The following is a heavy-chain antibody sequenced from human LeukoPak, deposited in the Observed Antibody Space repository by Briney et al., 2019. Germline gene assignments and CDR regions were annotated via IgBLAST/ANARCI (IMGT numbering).Heavy chain of an antibody. J-gene: IGHJ5*02. Sequence: PSETLSLTCAVYGGSFSGYYWSWIRQPPGKGLEWIGEINHSGSTNYNPSLKSRVTISVDTSKNQFSLKLSSVTAADTAVYYCARHKPYDFWSGPFDPWGQGTLVTVSS. CDR1: GGSFSGYY. D-gene: IGHD3-3*01. V-gene: IGHV4-34*01. CDR2: INHSGST. CDR3: ARHKPYDFWSGPFDP.